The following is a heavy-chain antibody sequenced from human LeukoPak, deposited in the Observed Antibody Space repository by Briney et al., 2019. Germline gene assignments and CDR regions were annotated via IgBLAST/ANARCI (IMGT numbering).Heavy chain of an antibody. CDR1: GFTFSSYS. CDR3: TGDSPPDY. J-gene: IGHJ4*02. Sequence: GGSLRLSCAASGFTFSSYSMNWVRQAPGKGLEWVSYISSGSSTVYYTDSVMGRFTISRDNAKNSLYLQMNSLRAEDTAVYYCTGDSPPDYWGQGTLVTVSS. V-gene: IGHV3-48*01. CDR2: ISSGSSTV.